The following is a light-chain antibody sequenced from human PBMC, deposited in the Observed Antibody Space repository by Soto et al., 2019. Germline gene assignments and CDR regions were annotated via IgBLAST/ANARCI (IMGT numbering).Light chain of an antibody. J-gene: IGKJ5*01. V-gene: IGKV1-5*03. CDR1: QSIPKY. CDR3: QQYRTYPIT. CDR2: KAS. Sequence: DMQVTQSPSPLSPSVGDIVPITLRASQSIPKYLNWYQQKPGKAPNLLMYKASTLESGVPSRFTGSGSGTEFTLTISSLQPDDFATYYCQQYRTYPITFGQGTRLEIK.